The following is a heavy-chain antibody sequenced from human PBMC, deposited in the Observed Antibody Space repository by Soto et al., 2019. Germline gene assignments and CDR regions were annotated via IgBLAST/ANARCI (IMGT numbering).Heavy chain of an antibody. Sequence: QVQLVESGGGLVKPGGSLRLSCAASGFTFSDYYMSWIRQAPGKGLEWVSYISSSSSYTNYADSVKGRFTISRDNAKNSLYLQMNSLRAEDTAVYYCARERVGYDSSDYWGQGTLVTVSS. CDR1: GFTFSDYY. CDR2: ISSSSSYT. CDR3: ARERVGYDSSDY. J-gene: IGHJ4*02. V-gene: IGHV3-11*06. D-gene: IGHD5-12*01.